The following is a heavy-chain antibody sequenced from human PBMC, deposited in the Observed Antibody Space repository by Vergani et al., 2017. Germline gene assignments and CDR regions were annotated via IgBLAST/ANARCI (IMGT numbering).Heavy chain of an antibody. V-gene: IGHV3-30*18. CDR3: AKDQSGFWSGCDS. CDR2: ISYDGSNM. D-gene: IGHD3-3*01. CDR1: GFTFSSYG. Sequence: QVQLVESGGGVVQPGTSLRLSCAASGFTFSSYGMHWVRQAPGKGLEWVTVISYDGSNMYYVDSVKGRFTISRDNPKNTLYLQMNSLRPEDTAMYYCAKDQSGFWSGCDSWGQGTLVTVSS. J-gene: IGHJ4*02.